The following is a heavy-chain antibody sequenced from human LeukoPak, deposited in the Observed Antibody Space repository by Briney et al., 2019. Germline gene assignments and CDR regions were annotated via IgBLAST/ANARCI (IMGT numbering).Heavy chain of an antibody. CDR3: AKDAYGALDY. D-gene: IGHD4-17*01. J-gene: IGHJ4*02. CDR1: GYIFSSYG. Sequence: GGSLRLSCTASGYIFSSYGVHWVRQAPGKGLHWVTFIRYDGTNQYYADSVKGRFTVSRDNSKNTVYLQMNSLRPDDTAIYYCAKDAYGALDYWGQGTLVTVSS. V-gene: IGHV3-30*02. CDR2: IRYDGTNQ.